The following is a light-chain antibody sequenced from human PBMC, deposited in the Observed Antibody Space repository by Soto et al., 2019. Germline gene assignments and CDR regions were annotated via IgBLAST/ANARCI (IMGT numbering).Light chain of an antibody. Sequence: QSVLTQPPSVSGAPGQRVTISCTGSSSNIGAGYDVHWYQQLPGTAPKLLIYGNSNRPSGVPDRFSGSKSGTSASLAITGIKAEDEADYYCQSYDSSLSGPVFGGGTKLTVL. CDR1: SSNIGAGYD. CDR2: GNS. CDR3: QSYDSSLSGPV. J-gene: IGLJ2*01. V-gene: IGLV1-40*01.